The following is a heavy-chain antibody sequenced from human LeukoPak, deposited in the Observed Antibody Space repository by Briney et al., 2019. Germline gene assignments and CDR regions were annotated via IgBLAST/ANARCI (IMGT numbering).Heavy chain of an antibody. CDR1: GDSISNYY. Sequence: SETLSLTCSASGDSISNYYWSWIRQPPGKGLEWIGYIYYSGSTNYNPSLKSRVTISVDTSKNQFSLRLSSVTPADTAVYYCVRVNWDYFDYWGQGTLVTVSS. CDR3: VRVNWDYFDY. V-gene: IGHV4-59*01. D-gene: IGHD7-27*01. CDR2: IYYSGST. J-gene: IGHJ4*02.